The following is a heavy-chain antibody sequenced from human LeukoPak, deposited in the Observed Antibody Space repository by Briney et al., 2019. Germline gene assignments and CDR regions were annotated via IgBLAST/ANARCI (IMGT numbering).Heavy chain of an antibody. CDR3: ARDQSDILTPYYYDY. D-gene: IGHD3-9*01. J-gene: IGHJ4*02. V-gene: IGHV3-21*01. CDR1: GFTFSSHS. Sequence: PGGSLRLSCAASGFTFSSHSLNWVRQAPGKGLEWVPSISSSSSYIYYADSVKGRFTISRDNAKNSLYLQLNSLRAEDTAVYYCARDQSDILTPYYYDYWGQGTLVTVSS. CDR2: ISSSSSYI.